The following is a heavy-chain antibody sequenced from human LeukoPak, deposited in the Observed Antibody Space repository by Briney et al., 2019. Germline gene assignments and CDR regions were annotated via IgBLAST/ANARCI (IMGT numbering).Heavy chain of an antibody. D-gene: IGHD1-26*01. CDR2: IYHSGST. J-gene: IGHJ3*02. CDR1: GYSISSGYY. V-gene: IGHV4-38-2*01. Sequence: PSETLSLTCAVSGYSISSGYYWGWIRQPPGKGLEWIGSIYHSGSTYYNPSLKSRVTISVDTSKNQFSLKLSSVTAADTAVYYCAVLGAPVVGAFDIWGQGTMVTVSS. CDR3: AVLGAPVVGAFDI.